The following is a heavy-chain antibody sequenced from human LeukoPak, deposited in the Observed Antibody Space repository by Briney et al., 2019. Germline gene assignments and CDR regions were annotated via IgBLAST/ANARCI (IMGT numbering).Heavy chain of an antibody. CDR2: ISSSSSYI. D-gene: IGHD3-16*01. CDR3: ATDVYYRDSTGYFDN. Sequence: PGGSLRLSCAASGFTFSSYSMNWVRQAPGKGLEWVSSISSSSSYIYYADSVKGRFTISRDNAKNSLYLQMNSLRAEDTAVYYCATDVYYRDSTGYFDNWGQGTLVTVSS. CDR1: GFTFSSYS. J-gene: IGHJ4*03. V-gene: IGHV3-21*01.